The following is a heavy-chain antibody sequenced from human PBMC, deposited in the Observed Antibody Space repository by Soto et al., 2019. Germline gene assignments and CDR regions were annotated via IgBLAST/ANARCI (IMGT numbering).Heavy chain of an antibody. CDR3: AKSWDDYDSSGYFVVGS. D-gene: IGHD3-22*01. Sequence: QVQLVESGGGVVQPGRSLRLSCAASGFTFSSYGMHWVRQAPGKGLEWVAVISYDGSNKYYADSVKGRFTISRDNSKNRLYLQMNSLRAEDTAVYYCAKSWDDYDSSGYFVVGSWGQGTLVTVSS. V-gene: IGHV3-30*18. CDR2: ISYDGSNK. CDR1: GFTFSSYG. J-gene: IGHJ4*02.